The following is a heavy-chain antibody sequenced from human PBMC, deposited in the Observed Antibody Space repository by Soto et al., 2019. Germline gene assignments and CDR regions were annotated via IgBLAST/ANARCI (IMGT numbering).Heavy chain of an antibody. CDR1: GFTFSSYS. Sequence: EVQLVESGGGLVKPGGSLRLSCAASGFTFSSYSMNWVRQAPGKGLEWVSSISSSSSYIYYADSVEGRFTISRDNAKNTLYLQMNSLRAEDTAVYYCARDKRFGELLPSSGMDVWGQGTTVTVSS. D-gene: IGHD3-10*01. V-gene: IGHV3-21*01. CDR2: ISSSSSYI. J-gene: IGHJ6*02. CDR3: ARDKRFGELLPSSGMDV.